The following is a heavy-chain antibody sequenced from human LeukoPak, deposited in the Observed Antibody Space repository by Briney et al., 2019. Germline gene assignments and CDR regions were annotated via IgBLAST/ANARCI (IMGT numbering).Heavy chain of an antibody. Sequence: PGGSLRLSCAASGFTFSSYGMHWVRQAPGKGLEWVAVIWYDGSNKYYADSVKGRFTISRDNSKNTLYLQMNSLRAEDTAVYYCARDRESAGGAFDIWGQGTMVTVSS. CDR1: GFTFSSYG. CDR3: ARDRESAGGAFDI. V-gene: IGHV3-33*01. D-gene: IGHD3-10*01. CDR2: IWYDGSNK. J-gene: IGHJ3*02.